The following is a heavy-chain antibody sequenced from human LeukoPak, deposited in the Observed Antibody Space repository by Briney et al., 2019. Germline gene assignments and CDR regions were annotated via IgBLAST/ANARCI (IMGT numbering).Heavy chain of an antibody. J-gene: IGHJ6*02. Sequence: SETLSLTCAVYGGSFSSYYWSWIRQPPGRGLEWIGYICYSGSTNYNPSLKSRVPISADTSKNQFSLKLSSVTAADTAVYYCARLVPGGPYYYGMDVWGQGTTVTVSS. CDR3: ARLVPGGPYYYGMDV. V-gene: IGHV4-59*08. CDR2: ICYSGST. D-gene: IGHD3-10*01. CDR1: GGSFSSYY.